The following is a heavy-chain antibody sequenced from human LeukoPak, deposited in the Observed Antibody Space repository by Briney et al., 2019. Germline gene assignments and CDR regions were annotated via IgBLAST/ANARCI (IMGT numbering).Heavy chain of an antibody. CDR3: ARDHSSSFE. J-gene: IGHJ4*02. V-gene: IGHV4-30-2*01. CDR1: GASISSGGYY. CDR2: IYHSGST. D-gene: IGHD6-13*01. Sequence: SETLSLTCTVSGASISSGGYYWSWIRQPPGKGLEWIGYIYHSGSTYYNPSLKSRVTISVDRSKNQFSLKMSSVTAADTAVYYCARDHSSSFEWGQGTLVTVSS.